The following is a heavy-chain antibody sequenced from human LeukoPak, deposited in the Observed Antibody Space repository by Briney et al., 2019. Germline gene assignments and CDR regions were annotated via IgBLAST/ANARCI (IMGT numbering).Heavy chain of an antibody. Sequence: PGGSLRLSCAASGFTFSSYGMHWVRQAPGKGLEWVAFIRYDGSNKYYADSVKGRFTISRDNSKNTLYLQMNSLRAEDTAVYYCAKEGLICGGDCYSHWDYWGQGTLVTVSS. CDR2: IRYDGSNK. J-gene: IGHJ4*02. CDR1: GFTFSSYG. V-gene: IGHV3-30*02. CDR3: AKEGLICGGDCYSHWDY. D-gene: IGHD2-21*02.